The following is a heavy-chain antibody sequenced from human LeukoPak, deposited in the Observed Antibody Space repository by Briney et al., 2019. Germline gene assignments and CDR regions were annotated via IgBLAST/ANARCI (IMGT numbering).Heavy chain of an antibody. CDR3: EGYYGSGSYQYLPHY. V-gene: IGHV3-21*01. CDR2: ISSSSSYI. D-gene: IGHD3-10*01. Sequence: PGGSLRLSCAASGFTFSSYSMNWVRQAPGKGLEWVSSISSSSSYIYYADSVKGRFTISRDNAKNSLYLQMNSLRAEDTAVYYCEGYYGSGSYQYLPHYWGQGTLVTVSS. J-gene: IGHJ4*02. CDR1: GFTFSSYS.